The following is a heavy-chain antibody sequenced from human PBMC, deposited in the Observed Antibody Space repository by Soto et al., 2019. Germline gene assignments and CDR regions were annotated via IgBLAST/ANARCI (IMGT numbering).Heavy chain of an antibody. CDR1: GYTFTSYG. CDR3: ARAFSGYDSPKAFDI. J-gene: IGHJ3*02. CDR2: ISAYNGNT. D-gene: IGHD5-12*01. Sequence: QVQLVQSGAEVKKPGASVKVSCKASGYTFTSYGISWVRQAPEQGLEWMGWISAYNGNTNYAQKLQGRVTMTTDTSTSTAYMELRSLRSDDTAVYYYARAFSGYDSPKAFDIWGQGTMVTVSS. V-gene: IGHV1-18*01.